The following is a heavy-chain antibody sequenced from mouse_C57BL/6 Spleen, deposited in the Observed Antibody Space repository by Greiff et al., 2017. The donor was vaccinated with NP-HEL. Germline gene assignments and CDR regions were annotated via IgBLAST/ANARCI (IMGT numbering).Heavy chain of an antibody. Sequence: QVQLKQPGAELVKPGASVKLSCKASGYTFTSYWMHWVKQRPGQGLEWIGMIHPNSGSTNYNEKFKSKATLTVDKSSSTAYMQLSSLTSEDSAVYYCARVPSYYGTPYAMDYWGQGTSVTVSS. V-gene: IGHV1-64*01. CDR2: IHPNSGST. J-gene: IGHJ4*01. CDR1: GYTFTSYW. D-gene: IGHD2-1*01. CDR3: ARVPSYYGTPYAMDY.